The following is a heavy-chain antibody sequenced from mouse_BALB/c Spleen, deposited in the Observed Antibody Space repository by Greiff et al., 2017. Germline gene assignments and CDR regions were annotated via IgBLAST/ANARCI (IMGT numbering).Heavy chain of an antibody. J-gene: IGHJ1*01. V-gene: IGHV5-6-2*01. CDR3: ARQRYYGSSYWYFDV. CDR2: INSNGGST. Sequence: EVQLVESGGGLVKLGGSLKLSCAASGFTFSSYYMSWVRQTPEKRLELVAAINSNGGSTYYPDTVKGRFTISRDNAKNTLYLQMSSLKSEDTALYYCARQRYYGSSYWYFDVWGAGTTVTVSS. CDR1: GFTFSSYY. D-gene: IGHD1-1*01.